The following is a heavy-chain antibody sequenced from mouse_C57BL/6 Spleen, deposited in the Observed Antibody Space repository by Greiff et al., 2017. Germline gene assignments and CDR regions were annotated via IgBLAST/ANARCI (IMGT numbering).Heavy chain of an antibody. CDR2: IYPGDGDT. V-gene: IGHV1-80*01. CDR1: GYAFSSYW. J-gene: IGHJ4*01. CDR3: ARGGLLRPLAMDY. Sequence: VQVVESGAELVKPGASVKISCKASGYAFSSYWMNWVKQRPGKGLEWIGQIYPGDGDTNYNGKFKGKATLTADKSSSTAYMQLSSLTSEDSAVYFCARGGLLRPLAMDYWGQGTSVTVSS. D-gene: IGHD2-3*01.